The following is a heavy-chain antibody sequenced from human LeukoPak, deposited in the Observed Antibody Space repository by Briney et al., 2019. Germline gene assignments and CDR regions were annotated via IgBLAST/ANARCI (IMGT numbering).Heavy chain of an antibody. CDR1: GFTFSSYA. CDR2: LSGSGGST. J-gene: IGHJ3*02. CDR3: AKDSRYSGSFNDAFGM. Sequence: GGSLRLSCAASGFTFSSYAMSWVRQAPGKGLEWVSGLSGSGGSTYYTDSVKGRFTISRDNSNNTLYLQMNTLRVEDTAVYYCAKDSRYSGSFNDAFGMWGQGTIVIVSS. D-gene: IGHD1-26*01. V-gene: IGHV3-23*01.